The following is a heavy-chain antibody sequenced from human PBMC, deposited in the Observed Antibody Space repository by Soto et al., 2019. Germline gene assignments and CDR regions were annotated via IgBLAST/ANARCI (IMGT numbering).Heavy chain of an antibody. J-gene: IGHJ4*02. Sequence: EVRLLESGGGLVQPGGSLRLSCVASGFTFSTYTMSWVRQAPGKGLEWVSVISGSGGSPSYADSVQGRFSISRDNPKNTLYLQMNSLRGEYTAMYYCAKARCSTTNCYVPDYWGQGTLVTVSS. V-gene: IGHV3-23*01. CDR2: ISGSGGSP. D-gene: IGHD2-2*01. CDR3: AKARCSTTNCYVPDY. CDR1: GFTFSTYT.